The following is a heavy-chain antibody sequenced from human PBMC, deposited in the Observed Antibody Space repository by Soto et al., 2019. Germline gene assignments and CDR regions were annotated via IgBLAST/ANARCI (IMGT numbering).Heavy chain of an antibody. Sequence: GSLRLSCAASGFTFSSYAMSWVRQAPGKGLEWVSAISGSSGNIYYADSVKGRFTISRDNAKNTLYLQMNSLRAEDTAVYYCSREEAHYYGSGSYYKGPMDVWGQGTTVTVSS. CDR2: ISGSSGNI. D-gene: IGHD3-10*01. CDR1: GFTFSSYA. CDR3: SREEAHYYGSGSYYKGPMDV. J-gene: IGHJ6*02. V-gene: IGHV3-23*01.